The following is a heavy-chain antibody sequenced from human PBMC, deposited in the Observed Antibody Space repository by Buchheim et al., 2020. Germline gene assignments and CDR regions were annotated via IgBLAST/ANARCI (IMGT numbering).Heavy chain of an antibody. CDR2: ISYDGSNK. D-gene: IGHD2-21*01. CDR1: GFTFSSYA. J-gene: IGHJ6*02. Sequence: QVQLVESGGGVVQPGRSLRLSCAASGFTFSSYAMHWVRQAPGKGLEWVAVISYDGSNKYYADSVKGRFTISRDNSKNTLYLQMNSLRAEDTAVYYCARDRANCGGDCYHYYYGMDVWGQGTT. CDR3: ARDRANCGGDCYHYYYGMDV. V-gene: IGHV3-30*04.